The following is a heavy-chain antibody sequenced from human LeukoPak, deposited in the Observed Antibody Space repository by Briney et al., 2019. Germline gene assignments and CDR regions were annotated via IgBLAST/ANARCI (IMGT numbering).Heavy chain of an antibody. J-gene: IGHJ5*02. V-gene: IGHV3-66*01. Sequence: GGSLRLSCAASGFTVSSNYMSWVRRAPGKGLEWVSVIYSGGSTYYADSVKGRFTISRDNSKNTLYLQMNSLRAEDTAVYYCARVSYDILTGYYNWFDPWGQGTLVTVSS. D-gene: IGHD3-9*01. CDR3: ARVSYDILTGYYNWFDP. CDR1: GFTVSSNY. CDR2: IYSGGST.